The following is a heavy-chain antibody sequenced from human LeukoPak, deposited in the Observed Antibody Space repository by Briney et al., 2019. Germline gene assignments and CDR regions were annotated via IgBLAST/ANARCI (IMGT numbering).Heavy chain of an antibody. CDR1: GYSIRSGYY. D-gene: IGHD3-3*01. Sequence: PSETLSLTCAVSGYSIRSGYYWGWIRQPPGRGLQWIGTIYHSGSTYYNPSLRRRVAISVDTSKNEFSLKLNPVTAADTAVYYCARHGGVGTTTNWFDPWGQGTLVTVSS. CDR3: ARHGGVGTTTNWFDP. CDR2: IYHSGST. J-gene: IGHJ5*02. V-gene: IGHV4-38-2*01.